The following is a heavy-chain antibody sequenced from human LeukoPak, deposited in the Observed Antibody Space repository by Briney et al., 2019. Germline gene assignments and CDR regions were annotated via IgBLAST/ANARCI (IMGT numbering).Heavy chain of an antibody. CDR2: IYSGGST. D-gene: IGHD3-10*01. J-gene: IGHJ4*02. CDR3: AGSYYNVFDY. Sequence: GGSLRLSCAASGFTFSSFEMNWVRQAPGKGLEWVSVIYSGGSTYYADSVKGRFTISRDNSKNTLYLQMNSLRAEDTAVYYCAGSYYNVFDYWGQGTLVTVSS. V-gene: IGHV3-66*01. CDR1: GFTFSSFE.